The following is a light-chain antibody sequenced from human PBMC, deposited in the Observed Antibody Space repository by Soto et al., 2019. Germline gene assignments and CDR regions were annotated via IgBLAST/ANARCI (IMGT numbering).Light chain of an antibody. CDR3: QHYGSPFT. CDR1: QSINNHF. J-gene: IGKJ3*01. Sequence: EVVLTQSPGTLSLSPGERATLSCRASQSINNHFLAWYQQKRGQAPRLLIYGTSNRATGIPDRFSGGGSGTDSILASSRLEPEDVAVYYCQHYGSPFTFGPGTKVDIK. V-gene: IGKV3-20*01. CDR2: GTS.